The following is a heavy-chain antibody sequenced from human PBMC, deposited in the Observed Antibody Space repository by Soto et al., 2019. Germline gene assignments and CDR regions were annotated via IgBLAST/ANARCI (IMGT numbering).Heavy chain of an antibody. V-gene: IGHV1-46*03. CDR1: GYTLTSYY. CDR2: INPSGGST. D-gene: IGHD5-18*01. J-gene: IGHJ6*03. CDR3: ARGGYSYGWDDYYYYMDV. Sequence: ASVKVSCKASGYTLTSYYMHWVRQAPGQGLEWMGIINPSGGSTSYAQKFQGRVTMTRDTSTSTVYMELSSLRSEDTAVYYCARGGYSYGWDDYYYYMDVWGKGTTVTVSS.